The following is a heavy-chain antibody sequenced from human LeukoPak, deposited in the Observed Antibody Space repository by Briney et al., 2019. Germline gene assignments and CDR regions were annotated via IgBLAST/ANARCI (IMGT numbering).Heavy chain of an antibody. CDR1: GFTFSSYS. Sequence: GGSLRLSCAASGFTFSSYSMNWVRQAPGKGLEWVSSISSSSSYIYYADSVKGRFTISRDNARNSLYLQMNSLRAEDTAVYYCARVNHEGPYGSFDYWGQGTLVTVSS. V-gene: IGHV3-21*01. D-gene: IGHD3-10*01. J-gene: IGHJ4*02. CDR2: ISSSSSYI. CDR3: ARVNHEGPYGSFDY.